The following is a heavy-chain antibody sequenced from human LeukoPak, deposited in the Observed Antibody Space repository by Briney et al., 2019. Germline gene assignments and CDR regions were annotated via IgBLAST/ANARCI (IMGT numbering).Heavy chain of an antibody. CDR1: GGSFRGNN. D-gene: IGHD3-10*01. CDR2: INHSGST. Sequence: SSETLSLTCAHHGGSFRGNNSTWIRQPPGKGLEWIGEINHSGSTTYNPSLNNRVTISVDTSKNQFSLKMSSVTAADTAVYYCARPRYGSGSLDSWGQGTLVTVSS. CDR3: ARPRYGSGSLDS. J-gene: IGHJ4*02. V-gene: IGHV4-34*01.